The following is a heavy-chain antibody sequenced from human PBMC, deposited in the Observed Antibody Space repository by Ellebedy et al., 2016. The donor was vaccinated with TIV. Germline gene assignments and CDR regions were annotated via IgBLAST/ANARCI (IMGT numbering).Heavy chain of an antibody. CDR3: ARHDGVGLAWFGEHSIYNWFDP. V-gene: IGHV4-59*08. Sequence: MPSETLSLTCTVSGGSISSSYWSWIRQPPGRGLEWIGYMFNGGFTNYNPSLRSRVPISADTSKNQFSLNLTSVTAADPAVYYRARHDGVGLAWFGEHSIYNWFDPWGQGTLVTVSS. CDR2: MFNGGFT. CDR1: GGSISSSY. J-gene: IGHJ5*02. D-gene: IGHD3-10*01.